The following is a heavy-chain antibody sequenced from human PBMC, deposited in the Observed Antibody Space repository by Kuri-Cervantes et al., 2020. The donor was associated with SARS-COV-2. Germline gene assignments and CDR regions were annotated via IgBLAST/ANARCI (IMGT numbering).Heavy chain of an antibody. J-gene: IGHJ3*02. Sequence: SVKVSCKASGGTFSSYAISWVRQAPGQGLEWMGRIIPILGTANYAQKFQGRVTIATDASTGTAYMELSSLISEDTAMYYCAGQDDYDRSGLTWAFDIWGHGTTVTVSS. CDR2: IIPILGTA. CDR3: AGQDDYDRSGLTWAFDI. D-gene: IGHD3-22*01. V-gene: IGHV1-69*11. CDR1: GGTFSSYA.